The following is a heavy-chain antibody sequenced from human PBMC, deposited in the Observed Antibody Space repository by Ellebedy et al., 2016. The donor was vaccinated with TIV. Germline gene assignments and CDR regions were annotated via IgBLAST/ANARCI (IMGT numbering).Heavy chain of an antibody. CDR1: GFTSNTFA. D-gene: IGHD3-16*01. J-gene: IGHJ4*02. CDR3: AKDGLGSLIDY. Sequence: GESLKISCAVSGFTSNTFAMSWVRQAPGKGLELVSVISASGGNTYYADSVKGRFTISRDNSKNTLYLQMNSLRAEDTAIYYCAKDGLGSLIDYWGQGTLVTVSS. CDR2: ISASGGNT. V-gene: IGHV3-23*01.